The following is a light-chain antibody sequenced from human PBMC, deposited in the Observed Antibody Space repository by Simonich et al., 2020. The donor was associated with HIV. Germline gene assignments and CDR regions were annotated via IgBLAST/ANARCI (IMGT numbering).Light chain of an antibody. CDR2: GAS. CDR3: QQYNNWPLF. J-gene: IGKJ2*01. CDR1: QSVSSN. Sequence: EIVMMQSPATLSVSPGERATLSCRASQSVSSNLAWYQQKPGQAPRLLIYGASTRATGIPARFSGSGSGTEFTLTISSMQSEDFAVYYCQQYNNWPLFFGQGTKLEIK. V-gene: IGKV3-15*01.